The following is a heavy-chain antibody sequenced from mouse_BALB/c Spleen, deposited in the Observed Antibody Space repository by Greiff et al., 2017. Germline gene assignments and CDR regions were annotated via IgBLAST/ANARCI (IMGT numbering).Heavy chain of an antibody. CDR3: ARLTPYAMDY. V-gene: IGHV5-6-5*01. J-gene: IGHJ4*01. CDR2: ISSGGST. CDR1: GFTFSSYA. Sequence: EVMLVESGGGLVKPGGSLKLSCAASGFTFSSYAMSWVRQTPEKRLEWVASISSGGSTYYPDSVKGRFTISRDNARNILYLQMSSLRSEDTAMYYCARLTPYAMDYWGQGTSVTVSS.